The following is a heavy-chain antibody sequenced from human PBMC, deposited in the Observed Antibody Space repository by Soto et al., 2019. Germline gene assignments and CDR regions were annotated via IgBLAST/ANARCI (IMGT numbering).Heavy chain of an antibody. D-gene: IGHD2-2*01. CDR1: GFTFDDYT. CDR2: ISWDGGST. J-gene: IGHJ4*02. CDR3: AKESPYCSTTNCPMFYFDS. V-gene: IGHV3-43*01. Sequence: PGGSLRLSCAASGFTFDDYTMHWVRQAPGKGLEWVSLISWDGGSTYYTDSVKGRFTISRDNSKNALYLQMNSLRAEDTALYYCAKESPYCSTTNCPMFYFDSWGQGTLVTVSS.